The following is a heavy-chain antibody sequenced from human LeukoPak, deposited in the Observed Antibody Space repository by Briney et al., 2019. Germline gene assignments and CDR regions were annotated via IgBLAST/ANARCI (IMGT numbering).Heavy chain of an antibody. J-gene: IGHJ4*02. CDR1: GFTFNDYA. CDR3: AKDVRKELKPHSSSLGSGYLDY. Sequence: GGSLKLSGAASGFTFNDYAMHWVRNPPGKGPEWASSISWNSGSTTYADSVKGRFTISRDNAKNALYLQMNSLRAEDTALYYCAKDVRKELKPHSSSLGSGYLDYWGQGTLVTVSS. V-gene: IGHV3-9*01. CDR2: ISWNSGST. D-gene: IGHD6-13*01.